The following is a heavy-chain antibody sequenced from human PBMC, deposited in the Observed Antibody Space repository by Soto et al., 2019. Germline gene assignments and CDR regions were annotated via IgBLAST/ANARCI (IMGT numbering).Heavy chain of an antibody. Sequence: SETLSLTCTFSGGSFSSISHHYCSWIRQVPGKGLEWIGSISYSGYTSYNPSLKSRLIISVDTSKNQVSLKLASVTAADTAVYYCTTQGFGILHGLVDVWGRGTTVT. V-gene: IGHV4-59*08. CDR2: ISYSGYT. CDR3: TTQGFGILHGLVDV. D-gene: IGHD3-10*01. J-gene: IGHJ6*02. CDR1: GGSFSSISHHY.